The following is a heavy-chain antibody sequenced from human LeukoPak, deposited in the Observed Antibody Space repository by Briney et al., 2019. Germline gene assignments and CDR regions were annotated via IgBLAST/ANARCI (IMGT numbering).Heavy chain of an antibody. J-gene: IGHJ6*02. D-gene: IGHD5-12*01. V-gene: IGHV4-59*08. Sequence: PSETLSLTCTVSGGSMTSYSWSWLRQPPGKELEWIGSIYYSGYTNYNPSLESRVTILLDTSKNQFSLKLSSVTAADTAVYYCVRIDVGDYYYFGLDVWGQGTTVTVSS. CDR2: IYYSGYT. CDR1: GGSMTSYS. CDR3: VRIDVGDYYYFGLDV.